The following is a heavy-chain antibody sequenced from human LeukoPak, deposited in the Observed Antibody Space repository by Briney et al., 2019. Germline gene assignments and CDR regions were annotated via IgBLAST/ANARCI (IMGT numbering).Heavy chain of an antibody. J-gene: IGHJ4*02. D-gene: IGHD6-19*01. Sequence: PGGSLRLSCAASGFTVSSNYMSWVRQAPGKGLEWVSVIVGNGGRTYYADSVNGRFTISRDNSKNTLSLQMNSLRAEDTAVYYCARVGSVAGSDYLDYWGQGTLVTVSS. CDR2: IVGNGGRT. CDR1: GFTVSSNY. CDR3: ARVGSVAGSDYLDY. V-gene: IGHV3-53*01.